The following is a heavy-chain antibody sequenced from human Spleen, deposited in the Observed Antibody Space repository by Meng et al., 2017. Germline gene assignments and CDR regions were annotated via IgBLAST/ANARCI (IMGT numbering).Heavy chain of an antibody. CDR3: ARDRQWLVEHYYYYYGMDV. D-gene: IGHD6-19*01. J-gene: IGHJ6*02. V-gene: IGHV4-38-2*02. CDR2: LYQSGST. Sequence: SETLSLTCGVSGYPISSSYNWGWIRQPPGKGLEWIGSLYQSGSTYYNPSLKSRVTISVDTSKNQFSLKLSSVTAADTAVYYCARDRQWLVEHYYYYYGMDVWSQGTTVTVSS. CDR1: GYPISSSYN.